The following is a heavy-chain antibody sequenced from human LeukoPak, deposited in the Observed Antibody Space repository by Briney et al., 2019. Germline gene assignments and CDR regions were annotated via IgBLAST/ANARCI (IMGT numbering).Heavy chain of an antibody. CDR1: GVSISSYF. J-gene: IGHJ6*02. Sequence: PSETLSLTCTVSGVSISSYFWTWIRQPAGKGLEWIGHIYTSGSTKYNPSLKSRVTMSVGTSKNQFSLKLNSVTAADTALYYCARERCGGDCYYYFNGMDVWGQGTPVTVSS. CDR2: IYTSGST. D-gene: IGHD2-21*02. V-gene: IGHV4-4*07. CDR3: ARERCGGDCYYYFNGMDV.